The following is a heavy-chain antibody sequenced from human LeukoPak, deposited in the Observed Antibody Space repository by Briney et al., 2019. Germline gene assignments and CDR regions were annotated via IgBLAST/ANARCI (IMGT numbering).Heavy chain of an antibody. CDR1: GYTFTSYG. D-gene: IGHD3-10*01. CDR2: ISAYNGNT. V-gene: IGHV1-18*01. CDR3: ARVPIEKQLWFGEPQEYYFDY. J-gene: IGHJ4*02. Sequence: ASVKVSCKASGYTFTSYGISWVRQAPGQGLEWMGWISAYNGNTNYAQKLQGRVTMTTDTSTSTAYMELRSLRSDDTAVYYCARVPIEKQLWFGEPQEYYFDYWGQGTLVTVSS.